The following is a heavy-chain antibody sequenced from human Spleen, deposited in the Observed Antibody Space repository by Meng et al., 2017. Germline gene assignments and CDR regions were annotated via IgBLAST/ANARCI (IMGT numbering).Heavy chain of an antibody. CDR1: GGSFSDDY. CDR2: INHSGST. D-gene: IGHD4-11*01. V-gene: IGHV4-34*01. CDR3: ARGPTTMAHDFDY. J-gene: IGHJ4*02. Sequence: QVHVQQWGAGLLMPSETLSLTCVVSGGSFSDDYWSWIRQPPGKGLEWIGEINHSGSTNYNPSLESRATISVDTSQNNLSLKLSSVTAADSAVYYCARGPTTMAHDFDYWGQGTLVTVSS.